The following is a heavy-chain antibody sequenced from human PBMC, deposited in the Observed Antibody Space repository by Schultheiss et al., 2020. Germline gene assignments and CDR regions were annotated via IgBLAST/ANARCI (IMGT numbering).Heavy chain of an antibody. V-gene: IGHV1-3*01. J-gene: IGHJ6*03. CDR1: GYTFTSYA. Sequence: ASVKVSCKASGYTFTSYAMHWVRQAPGQRLEWMGWINAGNGNTKYSQKFQGRVTITRDTSASTAYMELSSLRSEDTAVYYCARDPTPDDIVYMDVWGKGTTVTVSS. CDR3: ARDPTPDDIVYMDV. CDR2: INAGNGNT. D-gene: IGHD5-12*01.